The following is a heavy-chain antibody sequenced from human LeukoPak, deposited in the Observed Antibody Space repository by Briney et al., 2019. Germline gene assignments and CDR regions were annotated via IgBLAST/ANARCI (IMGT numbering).Heavy chain of an antibody. D-gene: IGHD5-12*01. J-gene: IGHJ4*02. CDR3: TRGLSGYDQ. V-gene: IGHV4-38-2*02. Sequence: SETLSLTCTVSAYSFSSEYSWAWIRQPPGQGLEWIGNISHIGSAYYNPSLKSRVTISIDTSKNQFSVKLSSVTAADTAVYYCTRGLSGYDQWGQGTLVTVSS. CDR2: ISHIGSA. CDR1: AYSFSSEYS.